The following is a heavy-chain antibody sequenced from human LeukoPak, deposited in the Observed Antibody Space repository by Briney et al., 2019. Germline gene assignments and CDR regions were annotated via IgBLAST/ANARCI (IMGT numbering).Heavy chain of an antibody. J-gene: IGHJ4*02. CDR1: GFTFSNAW. Sequence: GGSLRLSCAASGFTFSNAWMRWVRQAPGKGLEWVGRIKSQNDGGTIDYGAPVKGRFTISRDDSKNTLYVQMNSLKIENTAVYYCITTTFYYGGKGYWGQGTLVIVSS. CDR3: ITTTFYYGGKGY. CDR2: IKSQNDGGTI. D-gene: IGHD2/OR15-2a*01. V-gene: IGHV3-15*01.